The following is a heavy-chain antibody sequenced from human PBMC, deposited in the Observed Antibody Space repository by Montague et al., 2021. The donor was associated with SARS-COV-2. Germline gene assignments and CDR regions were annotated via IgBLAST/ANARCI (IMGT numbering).Heavy chain of an antibody. CDR2: TYYRSKWYN. V-gene: IGHV6-1*01. CDR3: AREYPPPLRFGELDYYGMDV. CDR1: GDSVSSNSAA. J-gene: IGHJ6*02. Sequence: CAISGDSVSSNSAAWNWIRQSPSRGLEWLGRTYYRSKWYNDYAVSVKSRITINPDTSKNQFSLQLNSVTPEDTAVYYCAREYPPPLRFGELDYYGMDVWGQGTTVTVS. D-gene: IGHD3-10*01.